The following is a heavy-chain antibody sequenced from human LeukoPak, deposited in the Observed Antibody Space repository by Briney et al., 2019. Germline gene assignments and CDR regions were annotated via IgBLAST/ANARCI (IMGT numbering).Heavy chain of an antibody. V-gene: IGHV3-74*03. CDR3: AREFGRIAAAATGY. Sequence: GGSLRLSCAASGFTFSTYWMHWVRQVPGKGLVWVSRIKSDGSSIKYADSVKGRFTISRDNAKNTVYLQMNSLRAEDTAVYYCAREFGRIAAAATGYWGQGTLVTVSS. CDR2: IKSDGSSI. D-gene: IGHD6-13*01. CDR1: GFTFSTYW. J-gene: IGHJ4*02.